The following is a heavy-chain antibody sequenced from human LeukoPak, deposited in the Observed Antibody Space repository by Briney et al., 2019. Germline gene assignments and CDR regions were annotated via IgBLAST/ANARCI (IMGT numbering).Heavy chain of an antibody. CDR3: ASVGGYDPLFDY. Sequence: GRSLRLSCATSGFTFSSNVIHWVRQAPGKGLEWVAVISHDGSNKHYADSVKGRFTISRDNSKDTLYLQMNSLRVEDTAVYYCASVGGYDPLFDYWGQGTLVTVSS. CDR1: GFTFSSNV. J-gene: IGHJ4*02. V-gene: IGHV3-30-3*01. CDR2: ISHDGSNK. D-gene: IGHD5-12*01.